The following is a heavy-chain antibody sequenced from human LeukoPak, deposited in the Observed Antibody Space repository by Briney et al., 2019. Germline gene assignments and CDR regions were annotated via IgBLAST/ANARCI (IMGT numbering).Heavy chain of an antibody. CDR2: MRASGGSA. CDR3: ARELPYSYYFDY. Sequence: RRASVKVSCKTSGYTFTSYHIHWVRQAPGQGLEWIGIMRASGGSASYAQQFQGRVTMTRDTSTSTVYMELSSLRSEDTAVYYCARELPYSYYFDYWGQGTLVTVSS. J-gene: IGHJ4*02. CDR1: GYTFTSYH. D-gene: IGHD2-15*01. V-gene: IGHV1-46*01.